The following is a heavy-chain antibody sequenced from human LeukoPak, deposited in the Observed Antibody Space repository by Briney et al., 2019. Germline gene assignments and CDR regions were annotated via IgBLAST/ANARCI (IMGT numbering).Heavy chain of an antibody. Sequence: ASVKVSCKASGGTFSSYAISGVRQAPGQGLEWMGRIIPIFGIANYAQKFQGRVTITADKSTSTAYMELSSLRSEDTAVYYCARDTYYYDSSCYYFDYWGQGTLVTVSS. J-gene: IGHJ4*02. V-gene: IGHV1-69*04. CDR2: IIPIFGIA. D-gene: IGHD3-22*01. CDR1: GGTFSSYA. CDR3: ARDTYYYDSSCYYFDY.